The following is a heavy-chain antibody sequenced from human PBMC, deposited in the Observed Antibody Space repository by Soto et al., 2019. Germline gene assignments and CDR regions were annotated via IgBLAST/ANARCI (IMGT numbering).Heavy chain of an antibody. Sequence: EVQLVQSGAEVKKPGESLRISCQGSGYSFSNHWVTWVRQMPGGGLEWMGKIGPTDSDTKYSPSLHGHVTMSFDTSISTAYLQWSTLKASDTAMYYCARHALGSSGWHYFDYWGQGTLVTVSS. CDR1: GYSFSNHW. CDR3: ARHALGSSGWHYFDY. CDR2: IGPTDSDT. V-gene: IGHV5-10-1*01. J-gene: IGHJ4*02. D-gene: IGHD6-19*01.